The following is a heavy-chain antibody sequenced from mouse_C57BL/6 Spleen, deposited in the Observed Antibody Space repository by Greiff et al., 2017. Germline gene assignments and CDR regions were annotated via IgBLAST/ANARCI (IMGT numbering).Heavy chain of an antibody. CDR2: IYPGSGST. V-gene: IGHV1-55*01. Sequence: QVQLQQPGAELVKPGASVKMSCKASGYTFTSYWITWVKQRPGQGLAWIGDIYPGSGSTNYNEKFKSKATLTVDTSSSTAYMQLSSLTSEDSAVYYCARANDGYYLAWFAYWGQGTLVTVSA. CDR1: GYTFTSYW. CDR3: ARANDGYYLAWFAY. J-gene: IGHJ3*01. D-gene: IGHD2-3*01.